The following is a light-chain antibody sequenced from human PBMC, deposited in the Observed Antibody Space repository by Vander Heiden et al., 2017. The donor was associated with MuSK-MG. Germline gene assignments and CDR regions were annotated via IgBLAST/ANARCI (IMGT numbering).Light chain of an antibody. V-gene: IGLV1-40*01. CDR3: QSYDSSLSVHVV. CDR1: SSNIGAGYD. Sequence: QSVLTQPPSVSGAPAQRVTISCTGRSSNIGAGYDVHWYQQLPGTAPKLLIYGNSNRPSGVPDRFSGSKSGTSASLAITGLQAEDEADYYCQSYDSSLSVHVVFGGGTKLTVL. CDR2: GNS. J-gene: IGLJ2*01.